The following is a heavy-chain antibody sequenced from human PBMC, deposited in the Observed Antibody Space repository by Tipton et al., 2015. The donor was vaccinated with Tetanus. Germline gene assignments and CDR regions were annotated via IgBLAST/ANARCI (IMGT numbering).Heavy chain of an antibody. D-gene: IGHD1-14*01. J-gene: IGHJ6*04. V-gene: IGHV3-23*01. CDR1: GFTFSHYY. Sequence: SLRLSCAASGFTFSHYYMRWVRQAPGNGLEWVAAISGSRLTPYYADSVKGRFTISRDNSKNTLSLQLNSLRADDTAIYYCAKEALGVLNLWGKGTTVIVSS. CDR3: AKEALGVLNL. CDR2: ISGSRLTP.